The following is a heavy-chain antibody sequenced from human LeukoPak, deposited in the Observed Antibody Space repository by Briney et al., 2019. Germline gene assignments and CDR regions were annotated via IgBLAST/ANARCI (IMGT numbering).Heavy chain of an antibody. Sequence: GGSLRLSCAASGFTFSSYGMHWVRQAPGKGLEWVAFIRYDGSNKYYADSVKGRFTISRDNSKNTLYLQMNSLRAEDTAVYYCARKGSSYYYDSSGYGYFDYWGQGTLVTVSS. CDR3: ARKGSSYYYDSSGYGYFDY. CDR2: IRYDGSNK. D-gene: IGHD3-22*01. J-gene: IGHJ4*02. CDR1: GFTFSSYG. V-gene: IGHV3-30*02.